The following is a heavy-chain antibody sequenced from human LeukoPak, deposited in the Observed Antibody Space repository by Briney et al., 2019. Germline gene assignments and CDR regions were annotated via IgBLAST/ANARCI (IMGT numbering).Heavy chain of an antibody. J-gene: IGHJ1*01. V-gene: IGHV3-9*01. D-gene: IGHD3-10*01. CDR3: AKDLYYGSGSNYEYFQH. CDR1: GFTFDDYA. Sequence: GGSLRLSCAASGFTFDDYAMHWVRQGPGKGLEWVSGISWNSGSIGYADSVKGRFTISRDNAKNSLYLQMNSLRAEDTAVYYCAKDLYYGSGSNYEYFQHWGQGTLVTVSS. CDR2: ISWNSGSI.